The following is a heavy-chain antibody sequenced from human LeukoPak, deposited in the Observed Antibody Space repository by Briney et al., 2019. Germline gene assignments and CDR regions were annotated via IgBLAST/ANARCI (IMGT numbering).Heavy chain of an antibody. Sequence: ASVTVSCKASGYTFTSYAMHWVRQAPGQRREGKGWINAGNGNTKYSQKFEGRVTITRDTSASTAYMELSSLRSEDTAVYYCASNYYGSGSPLVWGQGTLVTVSS. V-gene: IGHV1-3*01. CDR3: ASNYYGSGSPLV. D-gene: IGHD3-10*01. CDR2: INAGNGNT. J-gene: IGHJ4*02. CDR1: GYTFTSYA.